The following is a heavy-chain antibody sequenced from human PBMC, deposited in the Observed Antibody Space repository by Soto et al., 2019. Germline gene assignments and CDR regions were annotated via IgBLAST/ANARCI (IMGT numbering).Heavy chain of an antibody. CDR1: GGSISSYY. V-gene: IGHV4-59*12. J-gene: IGHJ5*02. D-gene: IGHD3-9*01. CDR3: AREGNYDILTGVGGGYNWFDP. CDR2: IYYSGST. Sequence: NPSETLSLTCTVSGGSISSYYWSWIRQPPGKGLEWIGYIYYSGSTNYNPSLKSRVTISVGTSKNQFSLKLSSVTAADTAVYYCAREGNYDILTGVGGGYNWFDPWGQGTLVTVSS.